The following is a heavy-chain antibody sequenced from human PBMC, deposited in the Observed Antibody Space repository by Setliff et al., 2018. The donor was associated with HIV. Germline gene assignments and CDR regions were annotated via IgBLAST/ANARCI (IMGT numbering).Heavy chain of an antibody. D-gene: IGHD1-1*01. V-gene: IGHV3-21*01. Sequence: GSLRLSCAASGFTFSNYAMSWVRQAPGKGLEWVSCISSSSSFIYYADSVKGRFTISRDNAKNSLYLQMNSLRAEDTAVYYCARESLAGTTNWFDPWGQGTLVTVSS. CDR3: ARESLAGTTNWFDP. J-gene: IGHJ5*02. CDR2: ISSSSSFI. CDR1: GFTFSNYA.